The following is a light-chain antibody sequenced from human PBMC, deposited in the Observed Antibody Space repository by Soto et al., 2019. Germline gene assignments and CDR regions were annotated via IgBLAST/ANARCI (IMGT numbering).Light chain of an antibody. V-gene: IGKV1-39*01. J-gene: IGKJ4*01. Sequence: QLTQSPSSLSASVGDRVTITCRASQGIRNDLGWYQQKPGKAPKLLIYAAFSLQSGVPSRFSGSGSGTDFTLTINRLQPEDFATYYCQQSYSTPLTFGGGTKVDIK. CDR1: QGIRND. CDR3: QQSYSTPLT. CDR2: AAF.